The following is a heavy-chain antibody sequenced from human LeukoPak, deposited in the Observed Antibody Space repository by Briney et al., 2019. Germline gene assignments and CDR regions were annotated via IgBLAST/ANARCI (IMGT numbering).Heavy chain of an antibody. J-gene: IGHJ4*02. V-gene: IGHV3-7*04. Sequence: GGSLRLSCAASGFTFSSYWMTWVRQAPGKGLEWVANINRDGTTKNYVDSVQGRFTISRDNAQSSLYLQMSSLRAEDTALYFCARDATYSEGATYYDRLDYWGQGAQVTVSS. CDR1: GFTFSSYW. D-gene: IGHD3-22*01. CDR3: ARDATYSEGATYYDRLDY. CDR2: INRDGTTK.